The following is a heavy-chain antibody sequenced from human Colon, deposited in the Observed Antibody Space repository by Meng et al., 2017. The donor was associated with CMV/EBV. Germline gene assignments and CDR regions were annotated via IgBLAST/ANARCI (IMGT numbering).Heavy chain of an antibody. D-gene: IGHD1-1*01. CDR1: GFTFSFHW. Sequence: CAASGFTFSFHWMHWVRQTPGKGLMWVSRIDSDGSSITYADSVRGRFTTSRDNAKNTLYLQMHSLRAEDTAVYYCARVIGNDGLLDDWGQGTLVTVSS. J-gene: IGHJ4*02. V-gene: IGHV3-74*01. CDR2: IDSDGSSI. CDR3: ARVIGNDGLLDD.